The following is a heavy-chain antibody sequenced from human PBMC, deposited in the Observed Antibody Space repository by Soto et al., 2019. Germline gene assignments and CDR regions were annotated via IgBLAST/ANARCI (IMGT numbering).Heavy chain of an antibody. CDR1: GGSISSGGYY. Sequence: QVQLQESGPGLVKPSQTLSLTCTVSGGSISSGGYYWSWIRQHPGKGLEWIGYIYYSGSTYFNPSSKSRHTIAVATAKNQSSLQLSSVTASDTAVYYCARAGHSSASEGANWFDPWGQGTLVTVSS. V-gene: IGHV4-31*03. CDR2: IYYSGST. CDR3: ARAGHSSASEGANWFDP. D-gene: IGHD6-6*01. J-gene: IGHJ5*02.